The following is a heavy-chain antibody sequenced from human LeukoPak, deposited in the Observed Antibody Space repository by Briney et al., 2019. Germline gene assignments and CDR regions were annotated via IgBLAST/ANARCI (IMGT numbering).Heavy chain of an antibody. Sequence: SETLSLTCTVSGGSISSGSYYWVWIRQPPGKGLEWIGTIYYSGTTYYNPSLKSRVTISVDTSKNQFSLRLSSVTAADTAVYYCARVTGYVMEDYFDYWGQGTLVTVSS. V-gene: IGHV4-39*07. CDR2: IYYSGTT. CDR1: GGSISSGSYY. CDR3: ARVTGYVMEDYFDY. J-gene: IGHJ4*02. D-gene: IGHD6-13*01.